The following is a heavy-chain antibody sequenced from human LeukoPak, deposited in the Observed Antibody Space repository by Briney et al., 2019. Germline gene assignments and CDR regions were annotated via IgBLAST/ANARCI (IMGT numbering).Heavy chain of an antibody. CDR2: INPNSGGT. CDR1: GYTFTRYY. J-gene: IGHJ4*02. CDR3: TRGSYYDSSGYSGVRLFDY. Sequence: ASVKVSCKASGYTFTRYYIHWVRQAPGQGLEWMGWINPNSGGTNYAQKFQGRVTMTSDTSISTAYMELSRLRSDDTALYYCTRGSYYDSSGYSGVRLFDYWGQGTPVTVPS. V-gene: IGHV1-2*02. D-gene: IGHD3-22*01.